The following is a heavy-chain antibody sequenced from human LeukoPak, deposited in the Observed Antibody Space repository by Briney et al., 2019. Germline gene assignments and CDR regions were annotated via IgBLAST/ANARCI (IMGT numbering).Heavy chain of an antibody. CDR1: GGSISTYY. CDR2: IRSKAYGGTT. V-gene: IGHV3-49*03. J-gene: IGHJ5*02. D-gene: IGHD6-13*01. CDR3: TRAAGYSSSWPNWFDP. Sequence: LSLTCTVSGGSISTYYWSWIRQPPGKGLEWVGFIRSKAYGGTTEYAASVKGRFTISRDDSKSIAYLQMNSLKTEDTAVYYCTRAAGYSSSWPNWFDPWGQGTLVTVSS.